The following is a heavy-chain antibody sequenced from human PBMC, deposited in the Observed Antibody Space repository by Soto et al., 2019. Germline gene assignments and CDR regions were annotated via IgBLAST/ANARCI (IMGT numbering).Heavy chain of an antibody. J-gene: IGHJ4*02. CDR1: GYTFIDYY. CDR3: ARQPGYISDWYYFDL. D-gene: IGHD6-19*01. Sequence: QVQLVQSGAEVKKPGASVKVSCEASGYTFIDYYMHWVRQAPGQGFEWMGRISPKSGGTNYAQKFQGRVTLTWDTSLNTAYIELSSLMSEDTAVYYCARQPGYISDWYYFDLWGQGTLVTVSS. V-gene: IGHV1-2*02. CDR2: ISPKSGGT.